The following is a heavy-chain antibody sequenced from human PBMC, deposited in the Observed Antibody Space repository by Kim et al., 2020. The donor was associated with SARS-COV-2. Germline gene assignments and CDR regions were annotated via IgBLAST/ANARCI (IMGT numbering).Heavy chain of an antibody. CDR3: ARGRRGVRGVTDY. CDR1: GGSISSYY. D-gene: IGHD3-10*01. V-gene: IGHV4-59*01. J-gene: IGHJ4*02. Sequence: SETLSLTCTVSGGSISSYYWSWIRQPPGKGLEWIGYIYYSGSTNYNPSLKSRVTISVDTSKNQFSLKLSSMTAADTAVYYCARGRRGVRGVTDYWGQGTLVTVSS. CDR2: IYYSGST.